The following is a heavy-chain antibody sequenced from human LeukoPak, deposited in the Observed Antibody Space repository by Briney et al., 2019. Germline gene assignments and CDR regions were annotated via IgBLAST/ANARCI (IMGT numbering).Heavy chain of an antibody. V-gene: IGHV3-48*03. CDR2: ISSSGGTT. CDR3: ARELQGSGFDP. J-gene: IGHJ5*02. Sequence: PGGSLRLSCAASGFTFSSYEMNWVRQAPGKGLEFVSYISSSGGTTHYADSVKGRFTISRDNARNSLYLQMDSLRAEDTSIYYCARELQGSGFDPRGQGTLVTVSS. CDR1: GFTFSSYE. D-gene: IGHD6-19*01.